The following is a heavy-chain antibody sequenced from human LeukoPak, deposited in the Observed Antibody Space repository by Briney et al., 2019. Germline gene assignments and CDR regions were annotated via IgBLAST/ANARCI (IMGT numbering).Heavy chain of an antibody. Sequence: GGSLRLSCAASGFTFSSYAMGWVRQAPGKGLQWVSAISGSGATTYYTDSVKGRFTISRDNSKNTLYLQMNSLKIEDTAVYYCTADVSDSSGPSHDYWGQGTLVTVSS. D-gene: IGHD3-22*01. V-gene: IGHV3-23*01. J-gene: IGHJ4*02. CDR1: GFTFSSYA. CDR3: TADVSDSSGPSHDY. CDR2: ISGSGATT.